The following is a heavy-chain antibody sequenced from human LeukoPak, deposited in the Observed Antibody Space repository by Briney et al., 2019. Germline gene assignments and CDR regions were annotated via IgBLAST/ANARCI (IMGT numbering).Heavy chain of an antibody. V-gene: IGHV4-59*08. CDR3: ASHNYYDSSGPAAGFDP. Sequence: SETLSLTCTVSGGSISSYYWRWIRQPPGKGLEWIGYIYCSGSTNYNPSLKSRVTISVDTSKNQFSLKLSSVTAADTAVYYCASHNYYDSSGPAAGFDPWGQGTLVTVSS. CDR2: IYCSGST. D-gene: IGHD3-22*01. J-gene: IGHJ5*02. CDR1: GGSISSYY.